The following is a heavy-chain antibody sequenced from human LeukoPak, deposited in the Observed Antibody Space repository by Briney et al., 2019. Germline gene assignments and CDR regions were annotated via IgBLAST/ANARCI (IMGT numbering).Heavy chain of an antibody. D-gene: IGHD4-17*01. CDR1: GYTFTGYY. V-gene: IGHV1-2*02. Sequence: VASVTVSCKASGYTFTGYYMHWVRQAPGQGLEWMGWINPNSGGTNYAQKFQGRVTMTRDTSISTAYMELSRLRSDDTAVYYCARAIRTTVTDSYGTYYYYGMDVWGQGTTVTVSS. CDR2: INPNSGGT. J-gene: IGHJ6*02. CDR3: ARAIRTTVTDSYGTYYYYGMDV.